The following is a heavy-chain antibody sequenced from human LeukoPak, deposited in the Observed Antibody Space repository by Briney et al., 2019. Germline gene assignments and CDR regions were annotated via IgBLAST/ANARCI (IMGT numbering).Heavy chain of an antibody. V-gene: IGHV3-23*01. D-gene: IGHD3-10*01. CDR3: AKRGVVIRVILVGFHKEAYYFDS. CDR1: GFTFSDYY. Sequence: PGGSLRLSCAASGFTFSDYYMSWIRQAPGKGLEWVAGISDSSGRTNYADSVQGRFTIARDNSKNTLYLQMNSLRAEDTAVYFCAKRGVVIRVILVGFHKEAYYFDSWGQGALVTVSS. CDR2: ISDSSGRT. J-gene: IGHJ4*02.